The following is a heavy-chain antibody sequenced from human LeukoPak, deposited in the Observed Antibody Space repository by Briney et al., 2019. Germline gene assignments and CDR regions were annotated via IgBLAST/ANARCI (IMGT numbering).Heavy chain of an antibody. V-gene: IGHV3-74*01. CDR2: ITNDGSST. CDR1: GLTFSSHW. J-gene: IGHJ4*02. CDR3: AKGLRATFRYYFDY. Sequence: GGSLRLSCAASGLTFSSHWMHWVRQAPGKGLVWVSRITNDGSSTTYADSVKGRFTISRDNAKNMLYLQVNSLRAEDTAVYYCAKGLRATFRYYFDYWGQGTLVTVSS. D-gene: IGHD5-12*01.